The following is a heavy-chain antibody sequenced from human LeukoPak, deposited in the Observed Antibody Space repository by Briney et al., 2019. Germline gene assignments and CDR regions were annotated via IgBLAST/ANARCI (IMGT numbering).Heavy chain of an antibody. D-gene: IGHD1-26*01. J-gene: IGHJ4*02. CDR3: ARVDWEGSGTYYFDS. CDR1: GFGFSNYG. Sequence: GGSLRLSCAASGFGFSNYGMHWVRQAPGKGLEWVAVISHDGSSKYYADSVKGRFTISRDNSKNTLFLQMDSVTTEDTAVYFCARVDWEGSGTYYFDSWGQGTLVTVSS. V-gene: IGHV3-30-3*01. CDR2: ISHDGSSK.